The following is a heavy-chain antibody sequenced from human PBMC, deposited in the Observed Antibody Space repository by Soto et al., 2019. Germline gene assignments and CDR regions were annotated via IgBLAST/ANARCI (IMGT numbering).Heavy chain of an antibody. J-gene: IGHJ3*02. CDR3: ARVFWGSYRLAFDI. D-gene: IGHD3-16*02. CDR1: GGSFSGYY. CDR2: INHSGST. V-gene: IGHV4-34*01. Sequence: SETLSLTCAVYGGSFSGYYWSWIRQPPGKGLEWIGEINHSGSTNYNPSLKSRVTISVDTSKNQFSLKLSSVTAADTAVYYCARVFWGSYRLAFDIWGQGTMVTVSS.